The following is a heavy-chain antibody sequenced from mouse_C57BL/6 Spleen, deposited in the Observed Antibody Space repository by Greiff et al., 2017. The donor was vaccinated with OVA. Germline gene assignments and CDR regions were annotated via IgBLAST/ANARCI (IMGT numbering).Heavy chain of an antibody. D-gene: IGHD1-1*01. CDR2: IDPEDGDT. Sequence: EVKLQESGAELVRPGASVKLSCTASGFNIKDYYMHWVKQRPEQGLEWIGRIDPEDGDTEYAPKFQGKATMTADTSSNTAYLQLSSLTSEDTAVYYCTTAKLRRTWFAYWGQGTLVTVSA. V-gene: IGHV14-1*01. J-gene: IGHJ3*01. CDR1: GFNIKDYY. CDR3: TTAKLRRTWFAY.